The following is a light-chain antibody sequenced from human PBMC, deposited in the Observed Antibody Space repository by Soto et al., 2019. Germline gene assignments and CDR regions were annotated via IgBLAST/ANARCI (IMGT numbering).Light chain of an antibody. J-gene: IGKJ4*01. CDR2: GAS. V-gene: IGKV3-20*01. CDR3: QQYGSSPLT. CDR1: QSVSRSY. Sequence: EIVLTQSPGTLSLSPGERATLSCRASQSVSRSYLAWYQQKPGQAPRLLIYGASSRATGLPDRFSGSGSGTDFTVTISRLEPEDVAVYYGQQYGSSPLTFGGGTKVEIK.